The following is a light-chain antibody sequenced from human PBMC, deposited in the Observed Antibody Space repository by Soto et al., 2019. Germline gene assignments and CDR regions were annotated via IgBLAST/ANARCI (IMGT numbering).Light chain of an antibody. CDR3: SSYTSSSALAV. Sequence: QSALTQPASVSVSPGQSITISCTGTSSDVGGYNYVSWYQPDPGKAPKLMIYDVNNRPSGVSNRFSGSKSGNTASLTISGLQAEDEAYYYCSSYTSSSALAVFGGGTKVTVL. CDR1: SSDVGGYNY. CDR2: DVN. J-gene: IGLJ2*01. V-gene: IGLV2-14*01.